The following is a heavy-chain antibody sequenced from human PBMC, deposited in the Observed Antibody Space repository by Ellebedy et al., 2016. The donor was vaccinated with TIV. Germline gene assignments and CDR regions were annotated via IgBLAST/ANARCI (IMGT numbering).Heavy chain of an antibody. J-gene: IGHJ4*02. D-gene: IGHD6-13*01. CDR3: AREMRSPDWSKSNWYGALDN. V-gene: IGHV3-48*01. CDR1: GFTFSTYS. Sequence: GESLKISCAASGFTFSTYSMNWVRQAPGKGLEWVSYISGSTASVYYADSVKGRFTISRDKANNSLYLQMTSLRADDTAGYYCAREMRSPDWSKSNWYGALDNWGQGTLVTVAS. CDR2: ISGSTASV.